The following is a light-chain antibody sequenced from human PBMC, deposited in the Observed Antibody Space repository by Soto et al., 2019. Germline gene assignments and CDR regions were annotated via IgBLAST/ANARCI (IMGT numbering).Light chain of an antibody. CDR3: SSYAGSDTIV. J-gene: IGLJ1*01. Sequence: TQPPSPSGSPGQAVTISCTGASSYIGRYNYVSWYQQHPGQVPKLIIYEVTKRPSGVPGRFSGSKSGNTASLTVSGLQAEDEGDYYCSSYAGSDTIVFGGGTKVTVL. CDR2: EVT. V-gene: IGLV2-8*01. CDR1: SSYIGRYNY.